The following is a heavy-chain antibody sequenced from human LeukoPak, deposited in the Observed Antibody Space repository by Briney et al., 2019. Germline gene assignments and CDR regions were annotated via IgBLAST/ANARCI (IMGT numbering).Heavy chain of an antibody. CDR1: GDSISSYY. J-gene: IGHJ4*02. CDR3: ARGRWGIAAAGTSY. V-gene: IGHV4-59*01. D-gene: IGHD6-13*01. CDR2: IYYSGST. Sequence: SEILSLTCTVSGDSISSYYWSWIRQPPGKGLEWIGYIYYSGSTNYNPSLKSRVTMSVDTSKNQFSLRLSSVTAADTAVYYCARGRWGIAAAGTSYWGQGTLVAVSS.